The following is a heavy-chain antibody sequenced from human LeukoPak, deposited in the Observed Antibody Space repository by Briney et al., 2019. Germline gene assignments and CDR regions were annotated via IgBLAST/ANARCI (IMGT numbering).Heavy chain of an antibody. D-gene: IGHD5-18*01. CDR1: GYSFTSYY. CDR2: INPSGGST. V-gene: IGHV1-46*01. Sequence: ASVMVSCKAAGYSFTSYYMHWVRQAPGQWLEWMGIINPSGGSTSYAQKFQGRVTMTRDTSTSTVYMELSSLRSEDTAVYYCARDRTAMARTVPHYWGQGTLVTVSS. J-gene: IGHJ4*02. CDR3: ARDRTAMARTVPHY.